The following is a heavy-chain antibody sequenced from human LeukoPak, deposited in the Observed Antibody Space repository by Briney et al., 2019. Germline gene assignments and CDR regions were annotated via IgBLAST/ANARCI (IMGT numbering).Heavy chain of an antibody. D-gene: IGHD1-26*01. Sequence: PGGSLRLSCAASGFTFSSYWMSWVRQAPGKGLERVANIKQDGSEKYYVDSVKGRFTISRDNAKNSLYLQMNSLRAEDTAVYYCARGSPWELAVFDYWGQGTLVTVSS. CDR2: IKQDGSEK. CDR3: ARGSPWELAVFDY. CDR1: GFTFSSYW. V-gene: IGHV3-7*04. J-gene: IGHJ4*02.